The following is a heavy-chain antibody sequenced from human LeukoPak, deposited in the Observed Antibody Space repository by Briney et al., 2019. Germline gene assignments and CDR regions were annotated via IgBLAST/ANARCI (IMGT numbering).Heavy chain of an antibody. J-gene: IGHJ4*02. CDR1: GGSISSYY. CDR2: IYYSGSS. Sequence: SETLSLTCTVSGGSISSYYWSWIRQPPGKGLEWIGYIYYSGSSNYNPSLKGRVTISVDTSKNQFSLKLTSVTAADRAVYYCARGRNTAMVTRGYFDYWGQGTLVTVSS. D-gene: IGHD5-18*01. CDR3: ARGRNTAMVTRGYFDY. V-gene: IGHV4-59*01.